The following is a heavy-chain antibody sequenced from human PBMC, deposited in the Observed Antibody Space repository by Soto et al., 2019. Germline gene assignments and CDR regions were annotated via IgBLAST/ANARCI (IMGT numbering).Heavy chain of an antibody. Sequence: QVQLVQSGAEVKKPGASVKVSCKASGYTFTTYGITWVRQAPGQGLEWMGWISAYNGNTNYAQKLQGRVTMTTDTSTSTAYMELRSLRSDHTAVYYCARDRIVVVVAAPDAFDIWGQGTMVTVSS. CDR1: GYTFTTYG. J-gene: IGHJ3*02. V-gene: IGHV1-18*01. CDR2: ISAYNGNT. D-gene: IGHD2-15*01. CDR3: ARDRIVVVVAAPDAFDI.